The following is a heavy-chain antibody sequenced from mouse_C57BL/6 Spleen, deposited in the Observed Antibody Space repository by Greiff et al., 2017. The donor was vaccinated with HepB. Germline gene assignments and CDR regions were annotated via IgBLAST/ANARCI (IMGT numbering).Heavy chain of an antibody. V-gene: IGHV1-53*01. CDR1: GYTFTSYW. J-gene: IGHJ4*01. Sequence: QVQLKQPGTELVKPGASVKLSCKASGYTFTSYWMHWVKQRPGQGLEWIGNINPSNGGTNYNEKFKSKATLTVDKSSSTAYMQLSSLASEDAAVYYCAGGGVYYAMDYWGQGTSVTVSS. CDR2: INPSNGGT. CDR3: AGGGVYYAMDY.